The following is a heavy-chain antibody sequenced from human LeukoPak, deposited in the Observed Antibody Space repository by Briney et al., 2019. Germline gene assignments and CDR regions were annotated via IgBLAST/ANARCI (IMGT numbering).Heavy chain of an antibody. D-gene: IGHD3-16*01. Sequence: SETLSLTCTVSGGSINSGSYFWGWIRQPPGKGLEWIGSIYYSGRTYYNPSLKSRVTISVDTSKNQFSLKLSSVTAADTAVYYCAPGTGFWGAFDIWGQGTMVTVSS. V-gene: IGHV4-39*01. J-gene: IGHJ3*02. CDR1: GGSINSGSYF. CDR3: APGTGFWGAFDI. CDR2: IYYSGRT.